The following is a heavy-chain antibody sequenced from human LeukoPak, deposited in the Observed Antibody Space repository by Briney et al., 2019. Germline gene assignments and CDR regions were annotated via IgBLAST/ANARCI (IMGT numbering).Heavy chain of an antibody. V-gene: IGHV3-9*01. D-gene: IGHD4-17*01. CDR2: ISWNSGSI. CDR1: GFTFDDYA. J-gene: IGHJ4*02. CDR3: AKDHGDRLFTDFDY. Sequence: GGSLRLSCAASGFTFDDYAMHWVRQAPGKGLEWVSGISWNSGSIGYADPVKGRFTISRDNAKNSLYLQMNSLRAEDTALYYCAKDHGDRLFTDFDYWGQGTLVTVSS.